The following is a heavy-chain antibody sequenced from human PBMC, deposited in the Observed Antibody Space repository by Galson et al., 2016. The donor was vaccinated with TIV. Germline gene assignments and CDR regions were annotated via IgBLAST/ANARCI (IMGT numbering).Heavy chain of an antibody. D-gene: IGHD3-3*01. CDR1: GDSVSSDSAA. CDR2: IYHRSRWYI. Sequence: CAISGDSVSSDSAASNWIRQSPSRGLQWLGRIYHRSRWYIDYAPSVRGRMIITPDTSKSQFSLQLNSVAPEDTAVYYCARATPSVFGVIMTLDYWGQGTLVTASS. J-gene: IGHJ4*02. V-gene: IGHV6-1*01. CDR3: ARATPSVFGVIMTLDY.